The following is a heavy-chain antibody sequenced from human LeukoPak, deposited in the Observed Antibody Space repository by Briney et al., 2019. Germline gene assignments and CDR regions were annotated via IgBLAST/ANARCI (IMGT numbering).Heavy chain of an antibody. CDR3: ARSSGGYCTNGVCSNVFDY. CDR2: IYHSGST. J-gene: IGHJ4*02. D-gene: IGHD2-8*01. V-gene: IGHV4-39*07. CDR1: GGSISSSPYY. Sequence: PSETLSLTCTVSGGSISSSPYYWGWIRQPPGKGLQWIASIYHSGSTHYNPSLKSRVTISVDTSKNQFSLKLSSVTAADTAVYYCARSSGGYCTNGVCSNVFDYWGQGTLVTVSS.